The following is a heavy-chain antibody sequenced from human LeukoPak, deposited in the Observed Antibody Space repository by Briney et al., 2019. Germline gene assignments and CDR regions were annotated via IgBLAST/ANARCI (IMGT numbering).Heavy chain of an antibody. D-gene: IGHD4-23*01. V-gene: IGHV4-59*07. CDR3: ARAYGPNSPRY. J-gene: IGHJ4*02. Sequence: SHSLSPTFTVAAASIGSYYSSWGRQPPRKGREWMGYIDFSGSINYSPPLKSRVTISVDPSPNQFPLTLSSVTAAHTAVYYCARAYGPNSPRYGGQGPLVTVSS. CDR1: AASIGSYY. CDR2: IDFSGSI.